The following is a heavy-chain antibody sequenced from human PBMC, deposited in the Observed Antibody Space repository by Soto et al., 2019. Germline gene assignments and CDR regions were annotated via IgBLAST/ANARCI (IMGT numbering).Heavy chain of an antibody. CDR2: INAGNGNT. CDR1: GYTFTSYA. V-gene: IGHV1-3*01. J-gene: IGHJ4*02. Sequence: ASVKVSCKASGYTFTSYAMHWVRQAPGQRLEWMGRINAGNGNTKYSQKFQGRVTITRDTSASTAYMELSSLRSEDTAVYYCARRRSNWNDFDYWGQGTLVTVS. CDR3: ARRRSNWNDFDY. D-gene: IGHD1-1*01.